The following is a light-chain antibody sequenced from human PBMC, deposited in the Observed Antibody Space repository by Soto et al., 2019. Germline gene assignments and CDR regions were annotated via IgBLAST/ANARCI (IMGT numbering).Light chain of an antibody. J-gene: IGKJ2*01. CDR1: ENIRTY. CDR2: DAS. Sequence: DIQMTQSPSSLSAAVGDRVTITCRASENIRTYLNWYQQKPGEAPKFLIYDASTLDTGVPSRFTGGGSGTEFTFTISSLQPEDFATYYCQQSYTTPHSFGQGTKVEIK. CDR3: QQSYTTPHS. V-gene: IGKV1-39*01.